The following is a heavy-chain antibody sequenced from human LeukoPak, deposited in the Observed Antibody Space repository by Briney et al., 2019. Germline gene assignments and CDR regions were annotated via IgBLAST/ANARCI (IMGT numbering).Heavy chain of an antibody. D-gene: IGHD3-22*01. CDR2: ISGSGGST. V-gene: IGHV3-23*01. J-gene: IGHJ4*02. CDR3: AKGVRRSSDYSSPVDY. Sequence: QPGGSLRLSCAASGFTLSSYAMSWVRQAPGKGLEWVSAISGSGGSTYYADSVKGRFTISRDNSRNTLYLQMNSLRAEDTAVYYCAKGVRRSSDYSSPVDYWGQGTLVTVSS. CDR1: GFTLSSYA.